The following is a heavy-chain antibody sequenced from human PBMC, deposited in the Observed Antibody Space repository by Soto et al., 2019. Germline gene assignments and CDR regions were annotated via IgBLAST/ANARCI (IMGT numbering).Heavy chain of an antibody. CDR1: GGSISSSSYY. D-gene: IGHD5-12*01. V-gene: IGHV4-39*01. CDR3: ARLRRDGYNYDY. J-gene: IGHJ4*02. CDR2: IYYSGST. Sequence: QLQLQGSGPGLVKPSETLSLTCTVSGGSISSSSYYWGWIRQPPGKGLEWIGSIYYSGSTYYNPSLKSRVTISVDTSKNQFSLKLSSVTAADTAVYYCARLRRDGYNYDYWGQGTLVTVSS.